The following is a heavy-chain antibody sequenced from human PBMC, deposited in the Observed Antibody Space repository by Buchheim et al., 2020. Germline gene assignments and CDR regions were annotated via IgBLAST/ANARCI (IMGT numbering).Heavy chain of an antibody. Sequence: EVQLVESGGGLIQPGGSLRLSCAASGFTVSSNYMSWVRQAPGKGLEWVSVIYSGGSTYYADSVTGRFTISRDNSTNTLYLQMNSRRAEDTAVYYCARARDYYDSSGSLPYYFDYWGQGTL. J-gene: IGHJ4*02. CDR3: ARARDYYDSSGSLPYYFDY. CDR1: GFTVSSNY. D-gene: IGHD3-22*01. CDR2: IYSGGST. V-gene: IGHV3-53*01.